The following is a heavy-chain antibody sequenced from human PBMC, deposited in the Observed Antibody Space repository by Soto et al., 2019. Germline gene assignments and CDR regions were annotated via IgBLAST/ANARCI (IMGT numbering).Heavy chain of an antibody. D-gene: IGHD1-1*01. CDR2: IYTGGNT. Sequence: VPLVESGGGLVQPGGSLRLSCAASGFTVTYNYMNWVRQAPGKGLEWVSTIYTGGNTYYADSVKGRFTISRDQSKNTVSLQMNSLRSEDTAVYYCARDVGNVNDGTYYYYAMDVWGQGTTVTVSS. CDR3: ARDVGNVNDGTYYYYAMDV. CDR1: GFTVTYNY. J-gene: IGHJ6*02. V-gene: IGHV3-66*01.